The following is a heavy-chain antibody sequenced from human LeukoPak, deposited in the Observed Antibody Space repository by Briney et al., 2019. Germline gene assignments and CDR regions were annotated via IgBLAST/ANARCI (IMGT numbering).Heavy chain of an antibody. D-gene: IGHD2-15*01. J-gene: IGHJ5*02. CDR3: ARDASIVVVVVATFGAFDP. CDR2: IYYSGST. CDR1: GGSISSYY. Sequence: SETLSLTCTVSGGSISSYYWSWIRQPPGKGLEWIGYIYYSGSTNHNPSLKSRVTISVDTSKNQFSLKLRSVTAADTAVYYCARDASIVVVVVATFGAFDPWGQGTLVTVSS. V-gene: IGHV4-59*12.